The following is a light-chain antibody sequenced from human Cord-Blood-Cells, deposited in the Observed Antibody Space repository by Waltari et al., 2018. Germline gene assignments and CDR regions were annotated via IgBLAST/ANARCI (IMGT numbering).Light chain of an antibody. V-gene: IGLV1-40*01. CDR1: SSNIGAGYD. Sequence: QSVLTQPPSVSGAPGQRVTISCTGSSSNIGAGYDVHWYQQLPGTAPKLLSYGNSNRPSGVPDRFSGSKSGTSASLAITGLQAEDEADYYCQSYDSSLSEVFGGGTKLTVL. J-gene: IGLJ2*01. CDR3: QSYDSSLSEV. CDR2: GNS.